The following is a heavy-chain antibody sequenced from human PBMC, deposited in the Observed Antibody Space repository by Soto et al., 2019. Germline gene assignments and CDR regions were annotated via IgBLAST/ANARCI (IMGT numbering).Heavy chain of an antibody. CDR3: AKGEPSGNFFDP. J-gene: IGHJ5*02. CDR1: GFTFTTYG. CDR2: VSNDGTNK. V-gene: IGHV3-30*18. D-gene: IGHD1-26*01. Sequence: GGSLRLSCVASGFTFTTYGIHWVRQTPGKGLEWVAVVSNDGTNKYYGDSVKGRFTISRDNSKNTVYLQMNSLRVEDTAVYYCAKGEPSGNFFDPWGQGTLVTVSS.